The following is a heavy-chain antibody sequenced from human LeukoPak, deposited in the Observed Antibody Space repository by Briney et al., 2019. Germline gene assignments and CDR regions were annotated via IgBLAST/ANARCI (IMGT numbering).Heavy chain of an antibody. CDR3: ARDRGYSSSWPNAFDI. Sequence: SETLSLTCTVSGGSISSYYWSSIRQPPGKGLEWIGYIYYSGSTNYNPSLKSRVHISVDTSKNQFSLKLSSVTAADTAVYYCARDRGYSSSWPNAFDIWGQGTMVTVSS. D-gene: IGHD6-13*01. J-gene: IGHJ3*02. CDR2: IYYSGST. CDR1: GGSISSYY. V-gene: IGHV4-59*01.